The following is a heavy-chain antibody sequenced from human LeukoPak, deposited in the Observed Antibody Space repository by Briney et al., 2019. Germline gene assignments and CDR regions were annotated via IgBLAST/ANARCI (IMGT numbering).Heavy chain of an antibody. Sequence: GGSLRLSCAASGVAFDSHGMHWVRQSPGKGLEWVAVIWYDGSNKGYADSVKGRFTISRDNSKNTLYLQMNSLRAEDTAVYYCARARNNYDSSSFSALDYWGQGTLVTVSS. CDR1: GVAFDSHG. CDR3: ARARNNYDSSSFSALDY. V-gene: IGHV3-33*01. D-gene: IGHD3-22*01. CDR2: IWYDGSNK. J-gene: IGHJ4*02.